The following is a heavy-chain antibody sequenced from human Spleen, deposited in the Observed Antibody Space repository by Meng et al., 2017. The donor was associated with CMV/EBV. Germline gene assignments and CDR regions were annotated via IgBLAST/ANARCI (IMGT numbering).Heavy chain of an antibody. CDR2: IYSGGSST. CDR1: GFTFSDYY. Sequence: GESLKISCAASGFTFSDYYMSWIRQAPGKGLEWVSVIYSGGSSTYYADSVKGRFTISRDNSKNTLYLQMNSLRAEDTAVYYCARVGVLRGYYYHYGMDVWGQGTSVTVSS. D-gene: IGHD3-10*01. V-gene: IGHV3-23*03. J-gene: IGHJ6*02. CDR3: ARVGVLRGYYYHYGMDV.